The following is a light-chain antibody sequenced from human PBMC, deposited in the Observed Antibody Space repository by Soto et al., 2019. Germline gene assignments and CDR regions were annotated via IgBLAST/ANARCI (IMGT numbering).Light chain of an antibody. CDR3: QQYNNWPIT. J-gene: IGKJ5*01. V-gene: IGKV3-11*01. CDR2: DAS. CDR1: QSVSSY. Sequence: EIVLTQSPATLSLSPGERATLSCRASQSVSSYLAWYQQKPGQAPRLLIYDASNRATGIPARFSGSGSGTDFTLTISSLQSEDFALYYCQQYNNWPITFGQGTRLEL.